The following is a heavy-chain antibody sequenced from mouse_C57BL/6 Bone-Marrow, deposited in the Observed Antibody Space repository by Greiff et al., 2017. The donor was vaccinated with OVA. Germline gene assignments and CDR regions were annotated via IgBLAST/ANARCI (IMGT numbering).Heavy chain of an antibody. CDR3: ARGNYYGSNPY. D-gene: IGHD1-1*01. CDR2: IYPGDGDT. V-gene: IGHV1-80*01. CDR1: GYAFSSYW. J-gene: IGHJ3*01. Sequence: QVQLKESGAELVKPGASVKISCKASGYAFSSYWMNWVKQRPGKGLEWIGQIYPGDGDTNYNGKFKGKATLTADKSASTAYMQLSSLTSEDSAVYFCARGNYYGSNPYWGQGTLVTVSA.